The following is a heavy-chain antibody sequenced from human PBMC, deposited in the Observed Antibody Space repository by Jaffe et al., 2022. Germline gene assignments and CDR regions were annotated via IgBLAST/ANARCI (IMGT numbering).Heavy chain of an antibody. V-gene: IGHV3-9*01. D-gene: IGHD3-3*01. Sequence: EVQLVESGGGLVQPGRSLRLSCAASGFTFDDYAMHWVRQAPGKGLEWVSGISWNSGSIGYADSVKGRFTISRDNAKNSLYLQMNSLRAEDTALYYCAKASGRDYDFWSGSDFDYWGQGTLVTVSS. CDR3: AKASGRDYDFWSGSDFDY. J-gene: IGHJ4*02. CDR2: ISWNSGSI. CDR1: GFTFDDYA.